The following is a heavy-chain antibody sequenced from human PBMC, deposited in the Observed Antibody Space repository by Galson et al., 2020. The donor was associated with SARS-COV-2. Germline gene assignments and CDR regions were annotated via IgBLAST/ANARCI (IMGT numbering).Heavy chain of an antibody. J-gene: IGHJ4*02. CDR1: GYIFTAYY. D-gene: IGHD3-9*01. CDR2: INPNNGDA. Sequence: ASVKVSCKPFGYIFTAYYIHWVRQAPGQGLEWMGWINPNNGDAQYSQRFQGRVTMTRDMSIDTVHMELSGLRSDDSAVYYCARMAFYDATNFYWASGDYWGQGTLVTVSS. V-gene: IGHV1-2*02. CDR3: ARMAFYDATNFYWASGDY.